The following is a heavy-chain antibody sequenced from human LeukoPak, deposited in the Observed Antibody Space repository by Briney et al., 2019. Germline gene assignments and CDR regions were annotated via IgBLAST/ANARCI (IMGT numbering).Heavy chain of an antibody. CDR1: GGSISGYH. D-gene: IGHD4-17*01. CDR3: ARSTVTAAPLFY. CDR2: IYYSGST. Sequence: SETLSLTCTVSGGSISGYHWSWIRQPPGKGLEWIGNIYYSGSTNYNPSLKSQVTISVDTSKNQFSLKLSSVTAADTAVYYCARSTVTAAPLFYWGQGTLVTVSS. V-gene: IGHV4-59*01. J-gene: IGHJ4*02.